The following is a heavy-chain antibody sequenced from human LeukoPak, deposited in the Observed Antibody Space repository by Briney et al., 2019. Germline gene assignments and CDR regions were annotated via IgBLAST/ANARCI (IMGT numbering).Heavy chain of an antibody. CDR1: GFTFSDYY. CDR2: ISSSGSTI. Sequence: PGGSLRLSCAASGFTFSDYYMSWIRQAPGKGLEWISYISSSGSTIYYADSVKGRFTFSRDNAKNSLYLQMNSLRAEDTAVYYCARDHTYYYDSSGYHDDYWGQGTLVTVSS. J-gene: IGHJ4*02. CDR3: ARDHTYYYDSSGYHDDY. V-gene: IGHV3-11*01. D-gene: IGHD3-22*01.